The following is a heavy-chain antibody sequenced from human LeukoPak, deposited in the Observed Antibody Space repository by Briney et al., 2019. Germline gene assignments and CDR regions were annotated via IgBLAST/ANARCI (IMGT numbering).Heavy chain of an antibody. CDR1: GYTFTSYG. CDR2: ISAYNGNT. D-gene: IGHD3-22*01. V-gene: IGHV1-18*01. CDR3: ARVAGIVVGGYYYYGMDV. J-gene: IGHJ6*02. Sequence: ASVKVSCKASGYTFTSYGISWVRQAPGQGLEWMGWISAYNGNTNYAQKLQGRVTMTTDTSTSTAYMELRSLRSDDTAVYYCARVAGIVVGGYYYYGMDVWGQGTTVTVSS.